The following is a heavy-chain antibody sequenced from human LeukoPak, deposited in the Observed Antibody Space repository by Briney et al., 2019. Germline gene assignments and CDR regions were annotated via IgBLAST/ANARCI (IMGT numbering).Heavy chain of an antibody. D-gene: IGHD6-13*01. CDR1: GFTFSNYA. J-gene: IGHJ6*03. CDR2: IGGSGVTT. CDR3: AKYSLIAAGDPPDYMDV. Sequence: GGSLRLSCAASGFTFSNYAMSWVRQAPGKGLEWVSAIGGSGVTTFYADSVKGRFTISRDTNMLHLQMNSLRAEDTAVYYCAKYSLIAAGDPPDYMDVWGKGTTVTVSS. V-gene: IGHV3-23*01.